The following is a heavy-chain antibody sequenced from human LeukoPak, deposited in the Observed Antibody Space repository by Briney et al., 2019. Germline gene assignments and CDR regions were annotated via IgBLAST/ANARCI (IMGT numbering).Heavy chain of an antibody. CDR2: ISTYNGNT. J-gene: IGHJ6*02. V-gene: IGHV1-18*01. CDR1: GYTFTSYG. CDR3: ARDYIVVPDDYYYYGMDV. D-gene: IGHD2-2*01. Sequence: ASVKVSCKASGYTFTSYGISWVRQAPGQGLERMGWISTYNGNTNYAQKLQGRVTMTTDTSTSTAYMELRSLRSDDTAVYYCARDYIVVPDDYYYYGMDVWGQGTTVTVSS.